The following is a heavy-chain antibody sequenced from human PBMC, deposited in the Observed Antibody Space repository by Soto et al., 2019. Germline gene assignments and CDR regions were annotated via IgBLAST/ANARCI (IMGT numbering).Heavy chain of an antibody. J-gene: IGHJ4*02. CDR3: VKDIHQQWLVSHFEY. CDR2: IRWNSGSI. V-gene: IGHV3-9*01. D-gene: IGHD6-19*01. CDR1: GFTFESYA. Sequence: EVQLVESGGGSVQPGRSLRLSCVASGFTFESYAMHWVRQVPGKGLEWVSGIRWNSGSIGYEDSVKGQFTISRDNALKSQYLEMNSLRVEATAFYYCVKDIHQQWLVSHFEYWGQGALVTGSS.